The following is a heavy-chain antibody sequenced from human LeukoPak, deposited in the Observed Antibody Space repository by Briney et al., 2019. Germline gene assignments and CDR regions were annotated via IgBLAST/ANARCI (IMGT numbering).Heavy chain of an antibody. J-gene: IGHJ4*02. D-gene: IGHD6-13*01. V-gene: IGHV3-7*01. CDR1: VLTLSSYW. Sequence: GGSLRLSCAASVLTLSSYWMCWVRQAPGRGLEWVANINQDGSEKYYVDSVKGRFTISRDNAKNSLYLQMNSLRAEDTAVYYCAREYSYSSSCLDYWGQGTLVTVSS. CDR3: AREYSYSSSCLDY. CDR2: INQDGSEK.